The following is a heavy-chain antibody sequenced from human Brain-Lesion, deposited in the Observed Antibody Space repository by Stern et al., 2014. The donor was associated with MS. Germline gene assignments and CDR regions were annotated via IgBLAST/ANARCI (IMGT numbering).Heavy chain of an antibody. Sequence: VQLVESGPGLVKPSQTLPLTRTVSGGSINSGGYYWSWIRQYPGKGLEWIGYIYYTGSAYYDPSLKSRLSMSIDTSKNQFSLNLNSVTAADTAVYYCARGARYSDSSGYYFYFDYWGQGTLVTVSS. CDR2: IYYTGSA. V-gene: IGHV4-31*03. CDR3: ARGARYSDSSGYYFYFDY. CDR1: GGSINSGGYY. J-gene: IGHJ4*02. D-gene: IGHD3-22*01.